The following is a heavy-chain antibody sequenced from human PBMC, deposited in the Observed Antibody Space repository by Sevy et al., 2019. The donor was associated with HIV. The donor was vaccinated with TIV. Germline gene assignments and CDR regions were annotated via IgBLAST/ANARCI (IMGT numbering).Heavy chain of an antibody. CDR2: IYSGGST. J-gene: IGHJ4*02. V-gene: IGHV3-53*01. CDR1: GFTVSSNY. CDR3: ARLPRGSYYVDY. Sequence: GGSLRLSCAASGFTVSSNYMSWVRQAPGKGLEWVSVIYSGGSTYYADSVKGRFTISRDNSKNTLYLQMNSLRAEDTAAYYCARLPRGSYYVDYWGQGTLVTVSS. D-gene: IGHD1-26*01.